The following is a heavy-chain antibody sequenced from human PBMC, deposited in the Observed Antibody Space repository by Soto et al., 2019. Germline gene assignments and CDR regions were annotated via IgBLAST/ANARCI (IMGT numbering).Heavy chain of an antibody. Sequence: EVQLLESGGGLVQPGGSLRLSCAASGFTISSYAMNWVRQAPVKGLEWVSTITDSGGSTLYADSVKARFTISRDNTKNTLSAQMNSLRAEDTAVYYCTGAVGSAWYPYCDYWGQGTLVTVSS. CDR1: GFTISSYA. D-gene: IGHD6-19*01. CDR3: TGAVGSAWYPYCDY. J-gene: IGHJ4*02. V-gene: IGHV3-23*01. CDR2: ITDSGGST.